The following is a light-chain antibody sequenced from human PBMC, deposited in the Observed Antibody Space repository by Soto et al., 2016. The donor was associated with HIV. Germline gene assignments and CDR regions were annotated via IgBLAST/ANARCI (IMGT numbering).Light chain of an antibody. Sequence: DIQMTQSPSSLSASVGDRVTITCQASQDITNYLNWYQQKPGKAPKLLIYDASNLATGVPSRFSGSGSGTEFTLTISSLQPEDFATYYCQQFITYLYTFGQGTKLEIK. CDR2: DAS. CDR3: QQFITYLYT. J-gene: IGKJ2*01. V-gene: IGKV1-33*01. CDR1: QDITNY.